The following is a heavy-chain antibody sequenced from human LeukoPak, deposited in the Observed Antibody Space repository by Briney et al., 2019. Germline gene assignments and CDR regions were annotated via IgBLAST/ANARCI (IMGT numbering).Heavy chain of an antibody. J-gene: IGHJ4*02. CDR1: GGSFSGYY. V-gene: IGHV4-34*01. Sequence: PSETLSLTCAVYGGSFSGYYWSWIRQPPGKGLEWIGEINHSGSTNYNPSLKSRVTMSVDTSKNQFSLKLSSVTAADTAVYYCAREACSSTSCYFDYWGQGTLVTVSS. CDR2: INHSGST. CDR3: AREACSSTSCYFDY. D-gene: IGHD2-2*01.